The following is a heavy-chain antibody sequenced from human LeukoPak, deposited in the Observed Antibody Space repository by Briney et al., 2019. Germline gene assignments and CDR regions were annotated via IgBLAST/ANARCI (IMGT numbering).Heavy chain of an antibody. D-gene: IGHD1-26*01. V-gene: IGHV4-59*08. CDR3: ARLDSRSYYYYYFYGMDV. CDR1: GGSFSGYY. Sequence: PSETLSLTCAVYGGSFSGYYWSWIRQPPGKGLEYIGYINYSGTTNYNPSLKSRVTMSVDTSKNQFSLRLKSVTAADTAVYYCARLDSRSYYYYYFYGMDVWGQGTTVTVSS. CDR2: INYSGTT. J-gene: IGHJ6*02.